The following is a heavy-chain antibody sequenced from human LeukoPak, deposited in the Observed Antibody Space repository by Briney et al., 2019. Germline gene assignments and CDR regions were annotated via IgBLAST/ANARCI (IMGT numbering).Heavy chain of an antibody. Sequence: SETLSLTCAVSGGSISSGGYSWNWIRQPPGKGLEWVGYIYHSGSTYYNPSLKSRVTISVDRSKNQFSLKLSSVTAADTAVYYCATASVPDLRGMDVWGQGTTVTVSS. D-gene: IGHD1-14*01. J-gene: IGHJ6*02. CDR2: IYHSGST. V-gene: IGHV4-30-2*01. CDR1: GGSISSGGYS. CDR3: ATASVPDLRGMDV.